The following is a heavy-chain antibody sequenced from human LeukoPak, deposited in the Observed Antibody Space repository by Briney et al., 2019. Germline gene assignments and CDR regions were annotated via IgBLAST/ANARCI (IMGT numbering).Heavy chain of an antibody. D-gene: IGHD2-8*02. J-gene: IGHJ5*02. CDR3: TRRRSYYGTGSWFDP. CDR1: GFTFSNYA. V-gene: IGHV3-23*01. CDR2: ISGSGGRT. Sequence: GGSLRLSCAASGFTFSNYAMSWVRQAPGKGLEWVSGISGSGGRTHYADSVKGRFTISRDNAKNSLYLQMNSLRAEDTAVYYCTRRRSYYGTGSWFDPWGQGTLVTVSS.